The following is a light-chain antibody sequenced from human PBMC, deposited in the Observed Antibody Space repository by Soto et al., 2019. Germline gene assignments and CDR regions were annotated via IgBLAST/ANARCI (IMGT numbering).Light chain of an antibody. CDR3: QQYHSWRS. J-gene: IGKJ1*01. Sequence: EIVLTQSPVTLSVSPGESATLSCRASQSVSTNLAWYQQKPGQAPRLLIYGAYTRATAVPDRFSGSGSGTDFSLTISTLQSEDFAVYYWQQYHSWRSFGQGTKVESK. V-gene: IGKV3-15*01. CDR1: QSVSTN. CDR2: GAY.